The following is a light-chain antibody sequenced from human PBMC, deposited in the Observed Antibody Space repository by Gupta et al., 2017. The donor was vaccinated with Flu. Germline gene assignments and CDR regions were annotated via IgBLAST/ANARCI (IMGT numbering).Light chain of an antibody. CDR3: QSYDSSRSGV. V-gene: IGLV1-40*01. Sequence: QSVLTQPPSVSGAPGQRVTISCTGSSSNIGAGYDVHWYQQLPGTAPKLLIYGNSKRPAGVPDRFSGSKSGTSASLAITGPQEEEEADYYCQSYDSSRSGVFGGGTKLTVL. J-gene: IGLJ3*02. CDR2: GNS. CDR1: SSNIGAGYD.